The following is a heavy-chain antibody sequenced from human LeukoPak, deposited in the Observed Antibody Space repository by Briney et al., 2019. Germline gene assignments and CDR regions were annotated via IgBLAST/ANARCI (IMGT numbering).Heavy chain of an antibody. CDR2: IYYSGST. CDR3: ARVEATTARSYYYYYMDV. Sequence: SETLSLTCTVSGGSISSYYWSWIRQPPGKGLEWIGYIYYSGSTNYNPSLKSRVTISVDTSKNQFSLKLSSVTAADTAVYYCARVEATTARSYYYYYMDVWGKGTTVTVSS. V-gene: IGHV4-59*01. CDR1: GGSISSYY. D-gene: IGHD1-1*01. J-gene: IGHJ6*03.